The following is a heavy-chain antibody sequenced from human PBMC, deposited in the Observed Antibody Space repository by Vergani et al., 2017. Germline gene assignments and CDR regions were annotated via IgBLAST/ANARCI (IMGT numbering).Heavy chain of an antibody. V-gene: IGHV1-69*13. D-gene: IGHD6-19*01. J-gene: IGHJ5*02. Sequence: QVQLVQSGAEVKKPGSSVKVSCKASGGPFKNSAVSWVRQVPGQGLEWMGRIITFFGTTDYAQKFQGRVTITADESTSTAYMELSSLRSEDTAVYYCASAGWSTWGQGTLVTVSS. CDR1: GGPFKNSA. CDR3: ASAGWST. CDR2: IITFFGTT.